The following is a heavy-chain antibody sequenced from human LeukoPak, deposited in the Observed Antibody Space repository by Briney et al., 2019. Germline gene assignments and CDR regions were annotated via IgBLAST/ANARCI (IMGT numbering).Heavy chain of an antibody. CDR2: SSSSGSTI. J-gene: IGHJ4*02. CDR3: ARRRDFIDY. V-gene: IGHV3-11*01. D-gene: IGHD3/OR15-3a*01. Sequence: PGGSLRLSCAASGFTLSDYYMSWIRQAPGKGLEWVSYSSSSGSTIYYADSGKGRFAISRDNAKNSLYLQMNSLRAEDTAVYYCARRRDFIDYWGQGTLVTVSS. CDR1: GFTLSDYY.